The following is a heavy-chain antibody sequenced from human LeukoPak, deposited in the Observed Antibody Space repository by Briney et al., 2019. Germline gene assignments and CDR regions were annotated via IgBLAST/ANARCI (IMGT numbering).Heavy chain of an antibody. D-gene: IGHD3-3*01. J-gene: IGHJ4*02. CDR1: GYTFTGYY. CDR3: ARVRSSITIFGVVRSRIDY. V-gene: IGHV1-18*04. CDR2: ISAYNGNT. Sequence: AASVKVSCKASGYTFTGYYMHWVRQAPGQGLEWMGWISAYNGNTNYAQKLQGRVTMTTDTSTSTAYMELRSLRSDDTAVYYCARVRSSITIFGVVRSRIDYWGQGTLVTVSS.